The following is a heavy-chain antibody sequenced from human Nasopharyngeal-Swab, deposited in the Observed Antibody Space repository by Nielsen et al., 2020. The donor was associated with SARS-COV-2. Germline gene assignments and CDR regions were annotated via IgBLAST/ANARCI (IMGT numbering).Heavy chain of an antibody. J-gene: IGHJ3*02. CDR3: ARGPALVIRKTLSSGFDI. CDR1: GGSFSGSY. D-gene: IGHD3-10*01. CDR2: INHSGST. Sequence: SETLSLTCAVFGGSFSGSYWSWIRQPPGRGLEWIREINHSGSTMYIPSLKSRVTISVDTSKNQFSLNLTSVTAADTAMYYCARGPALVIRKTLSSGFDIWGQGTMVTVSS. V-gene: IGHV4-34*01.